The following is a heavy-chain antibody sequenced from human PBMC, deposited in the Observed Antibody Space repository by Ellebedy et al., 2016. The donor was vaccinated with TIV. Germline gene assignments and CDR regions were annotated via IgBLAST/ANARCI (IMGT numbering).Heavy chain of an antibody. CDR1: GFTFSHNW. Sequence: GGSLRLSCVASGFTFSHNWMHWVRQAPGKGLEWVANIKEDGSDKYYVDSVKGRFTISRDDAKNSLHLQMNSLSAEDTAVYYCTSYNWNRINYWGQGTLVTVSS. CDR2: IKEDGSDK. D-gene: IGHD1-20*01. CDR3: TSYNWNRINY. J-gene: IGHJ4*02. V-gene: IGHV3-7*02.